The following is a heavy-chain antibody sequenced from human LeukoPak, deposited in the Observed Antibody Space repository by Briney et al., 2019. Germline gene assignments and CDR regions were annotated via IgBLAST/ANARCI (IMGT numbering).Heavy chain of an antibody. Sequence: PSETLSLTCTVSGGSISSYYRSWIRQPPGKGLEWIGYIYYSGSTNYNPSLKSRVTISVDTSKNQFSLKLSSVTAADTAVYYCARLDMDIVDYWGQGTLVTVSS. V-gene: IGHV4-59*08. CDR2: IYYSGST. J-gene: IGHJ4*02. CDR3: ARLDMDIVDY. CDR1: GGSISSYY. D-gene: IGHD2-2*03.